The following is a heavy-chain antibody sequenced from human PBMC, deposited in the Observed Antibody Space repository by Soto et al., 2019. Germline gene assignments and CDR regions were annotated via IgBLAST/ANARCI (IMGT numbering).Heavy chain of an antibody. Sequence: GGSLRLSCAASGFTFSSYAMSWVRQAPGKGLEWVSAISGSGGSTYYADSVKGRFTISRDNSKNTLYLQMNSLRAEDTAVYYCAKEGLRFLDWLKSDEYYYGMDVWGQGTTVTVSS. V-gene: IGHV3-23*01. CDR2: ISGSGGST. J-gene: IGHJ6*02. CDR3: AKEGLRFLDWLKSDEYYYGMDV. D-gene: IGHD3-3*01. CDR1: GFTFSSYA.